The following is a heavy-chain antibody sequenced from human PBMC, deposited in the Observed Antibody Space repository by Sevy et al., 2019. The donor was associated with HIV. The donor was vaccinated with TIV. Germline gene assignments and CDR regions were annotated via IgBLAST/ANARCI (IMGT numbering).Heavy chain of an antibody. J-gene: IGHJ5*02. D-gene: IGHD3-10*01. CDR1: GYSINRNTY. CDR3: ARDSSNYYDSGSHYKTNVAGSAWFDP. V-gene: IGHV4-38-2*02. CDR2: VHHGGST. Sequence: SETLSLTCTVSGYSINRNTYWGWIRQPPGKGLEWLGSVHHGGSTYYNPSLKSRVTISTDTSKNHFSLKLNSVTAADAAVYFCARDSSNYYDSGSHYKTNVAGSAWFDPWGQGTLVTVSS.